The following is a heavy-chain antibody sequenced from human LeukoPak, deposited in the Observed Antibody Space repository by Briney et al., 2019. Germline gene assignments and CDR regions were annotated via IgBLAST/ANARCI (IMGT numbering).Heavy chain of an antibody. J-gene: IGHJ6*02. Sequence: SETLSLTCTVSGGSISSYYWSWIRQPAGKGLEWIGRIYTSGSTNYNPSLKSRVTMSVDTSKNQFSLELSSVTAAGTAVYYCAAAVADTYYYYYGMDVWGQGTTVTVSS. CDR3: AAAVADTYYYYYGMDV. V-gene: IGHV4-4*07. CDR1: GGSISSYY. D-gene: IGHD6-19*01. CDR2: IYTSGST.